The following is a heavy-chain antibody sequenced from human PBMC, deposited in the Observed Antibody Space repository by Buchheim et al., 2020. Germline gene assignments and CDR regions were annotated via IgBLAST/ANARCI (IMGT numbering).Heavy chain of an antibody. D-gene: IGHD6-13*01. Sequence: QVQLVQSGAEVKKPGASVKVSCKASGYTFTGYYMHWVRQAPGQGLEWKGWINPNSGGTNYAQKFQGWVTMTRDASISTAYMELSRLRSDDTAVYYCARDPVPIAAAGYYYGMDVWGQGTT. CDR1: GYTFTGYY. J-gene: IGHJ6*02. V-gene: IGHV1-2*04. CDR3: ARDPVPIAAAGYYYGMDV. CDR2: INPNSGGT.